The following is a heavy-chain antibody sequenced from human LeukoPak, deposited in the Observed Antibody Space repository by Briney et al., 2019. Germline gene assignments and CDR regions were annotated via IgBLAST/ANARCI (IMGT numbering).Heavy chain of an antibody. CDR1: AGPINSYY. V-gene: IGHV4-59*01. CDR2: IYYSGST. CDR3: ARGLVQVYYYYMDV. J-gene: IGHJ6*03. D-gene: IGHD6-19*01. Sequence: PSETLSLTCTGSAGPINSYYWGWIRQRPGKGLEWFGDIYYSGSTNDNHSLKSRVTISVDTSKNQFSLKLSSVTAAYTAVYYCARGLVQVYYYYMDVWGKGTTVTVSS.